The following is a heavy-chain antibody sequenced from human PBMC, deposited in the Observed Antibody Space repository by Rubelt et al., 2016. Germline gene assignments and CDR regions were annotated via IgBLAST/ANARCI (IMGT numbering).Heavy chain of an antibody. CDR1: GFTFSSYA. CDR3: ARDPHQYCSSTTCSLPKHFQH. Sequence: QVQLVESGGGVVQPGRSLRLSCAASGFTFSSYAMHWVRQAPGKGLEWVAVISYDAINRYYADSVKGRFPILRDNSKNTLYLQMNSLRTEDTAVYYCARDPHQYCSSTTCSLPKHFQHWGQGTLVTVSS. J-gene: IGHJ1*01. D-gene: IGHD2-2*01. CDR2: ISYDAINR. V-gene: IGHV3-30*04.